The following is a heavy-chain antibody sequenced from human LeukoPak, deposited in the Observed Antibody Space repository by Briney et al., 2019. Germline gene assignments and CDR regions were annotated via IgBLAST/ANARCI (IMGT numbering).Heavy chain of an antibody. V-gene: IGHV4-59*01. D-gene: IGHD2-2*01. Sequence: SETLSLTCTVSGGSISSYYWSWIRQPPGKGLEWIGYIYYSGSTNYNPSLKGRVTISVDTSKNQFSLKLSSVTAADTAVYYCARELAMPPYYYYGMDVWGQGTTVTVSS. CDR1: GGSISSYY. CDR3: ARELAMPPYYYYGMDV. J-gene: IGHJ6*02. CDR2: IYYSGST.